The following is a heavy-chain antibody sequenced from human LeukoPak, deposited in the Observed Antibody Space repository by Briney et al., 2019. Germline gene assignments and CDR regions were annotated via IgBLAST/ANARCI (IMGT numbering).Heavy chain of an antibody. CDR2: INHSGST. CDR3: ARWEYDYSNSRFDY. Sequence: SETLSLTCAVYGGSFSGCYWSWIRQPPGKGLEWIGEINHSGSTNYNPSLKSRVTISVDTSKNQFSLKLSSVTAADTAVYYCARWEYDYSNSRFDYWGQGTLVTVSS. D-gene: IGHD4-11*01. CDR1: GGSFSGCY. V-gene: IGHV4-34*01. J-gene: IGHJ4*02.